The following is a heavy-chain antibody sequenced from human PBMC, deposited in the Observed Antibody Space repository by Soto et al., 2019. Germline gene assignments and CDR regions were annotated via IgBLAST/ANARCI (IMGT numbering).Heavy chain of an antibody. J-gene: IGHJ4*02. D-gene: IGHD2-2*02. V-gene: IGHV1-69*02. CDR3: AMEYCSSTSCYRDY. CDR1: GGTFSSYT. CDR2: IIPILGIA. Sequence: QVQLVQSGAEVKKPGSSVKVSCKASGGTFSSYTISWVRQAPGQGLEWMGRIIPILGIANYAQKFQGRVTMTADKCTSTAYMELSSLRTEDTAVYYCAMEYCSSTSCYRDYWGQGTLVTVSS.